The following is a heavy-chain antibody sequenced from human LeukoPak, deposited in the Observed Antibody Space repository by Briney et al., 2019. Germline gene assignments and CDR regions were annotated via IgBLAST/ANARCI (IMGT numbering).Heavy chain of an antibody. D-gene: IGHD3-16*01. Sequence: KASETLSLTCTVSGGSISSYYWSWIRQPPGKGLEWIGYIYYSGSTNYNPSLKSRVTISVDTSKNQFSLKLSSVTAADTAVYYCARGVEIGVDYWGQGTLVTVSS. V-gene: IGHV4-59*08. CDR2: IYYSGST. CDR1: GGSISSYY. J-gene: IGHJ4*02. CDR3: ARGVEIGVDY.